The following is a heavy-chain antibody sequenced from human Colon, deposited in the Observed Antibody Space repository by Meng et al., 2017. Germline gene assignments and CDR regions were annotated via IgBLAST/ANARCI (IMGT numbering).Heavy chain of an antibody. CDR1: GFTFDDYA. CDR2: ISWNSGSI. CDR3: AKDYFDY. Sequence: GGSLRLSCAASGFTFDDYAMHWVRQAPGKGLEWVSGISWNSGSIGYADSVKGRFTISRDNAKNSLYRQMNSLRAEDTALYYCAKDYFDYWGQGTLVTVSS. V-gene: IGHV3-9*01. J-gene: IGHJ4*02.